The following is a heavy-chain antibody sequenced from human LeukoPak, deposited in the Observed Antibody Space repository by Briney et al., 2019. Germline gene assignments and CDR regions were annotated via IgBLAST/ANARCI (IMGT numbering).Heavy chain of an antibody. CDR3: ARDRTGFLDNGLDY. CDR2: ISSDGSNS. Sequence: GRSLRLSCAAPGLTFSSYRFHWVRQAPGKGLEWVSVISSDGSNSYYADSVKGRFTISRDNSKNTIYLQMSSLRLADTAVYYCARDRTGFLDNGLDYWGRGTLVTVSS. CDR1: GLTFSSYR. J-gene: IGHJ4*02. V-gene: IGHV3-30*04. D-gene: IGHD2-8*02.